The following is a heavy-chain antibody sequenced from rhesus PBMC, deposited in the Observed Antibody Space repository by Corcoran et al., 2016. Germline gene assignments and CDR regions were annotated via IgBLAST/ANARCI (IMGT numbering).Heavy chain of an antibody. Sequence: QVTLKESGPALVNPTQTLTLTCTFSGFPPSPSGMRVSWIRQPPGKALEWLARIDWDDDKYYSTSLKSRLTISKDTSKNQVVLTMTNMDPVDTATYYCARSGQRLIFDYWGQGVLVTVSS. CDR1: GFPPSPSGMR. D-gene: IGHD6-31*01. CDR2: IDWDDDK. CDR3: ARSGQRLIFDY. V-gene: IGHV2S2*01. J-gene: IGHJ4*01.